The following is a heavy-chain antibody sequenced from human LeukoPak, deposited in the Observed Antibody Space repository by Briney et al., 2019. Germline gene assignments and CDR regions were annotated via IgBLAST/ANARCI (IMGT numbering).Heavy chain of an antibody. J-gene: IGHJ4*02. CDR2: ISSSGST. CDR3: ARDRGPTVTRYFDY. CDR1: GGSFSGYH. D-gene: IGHD4-17*01. V-gene: IGHV4-4*07. Sequence: SETLSLTCAVYGGSFSGYHWSWIRQPAGKGLEWIGRISSSGSTNYNPSLKSRVTMSVDTSKNQFSLKLSSVTAADTAVYYCARDRGPTVTRYFDYWGQGTLVTVSS.